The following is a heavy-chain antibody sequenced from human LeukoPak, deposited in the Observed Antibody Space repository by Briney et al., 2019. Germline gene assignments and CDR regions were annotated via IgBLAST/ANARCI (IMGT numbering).Heavy chain of an antibody. V-gene: IGHV4-39*01. D-gene: IGHD3-9*01. J-gene: IGHJ4*02. CDR1: GGSISSGSSY. Sequence: PSETLSLTCTVSGGSISSGSSYWGWVRQPPGMGLEWIGNIYRTGSTYYNPSLESRVSISVDTSKNQFSVKLSSVTAADTAVYYCARGNYDILTGYRKDFDYWGQGTLVTVSS. CDR3: ARGNYDILTGYRKDFDY. CDR2: IYRTGST.